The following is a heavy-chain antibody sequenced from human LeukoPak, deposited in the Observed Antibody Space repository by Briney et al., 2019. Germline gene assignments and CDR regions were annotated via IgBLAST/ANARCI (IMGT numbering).Heavy chain of an antibody. Sequence: GSLRLSCAASGFTFSSYEMNWVRQAPGKGLECVSYISSSGSTIYYADSVKGRFTISRDNAKNSLYLQMNSLRAEDTAVYYCAREDYDFWSGYSRRALGYWGQGTLVAVSS. D-gene: IGHD3-3*01. V-gene: IGHV3-48*03. J-gene: IGHJ4*02. CDR2: ISSSGSTI. CDR3: AREDYDFWSGYSRRALGY. CDR1: GFTFSSYE.